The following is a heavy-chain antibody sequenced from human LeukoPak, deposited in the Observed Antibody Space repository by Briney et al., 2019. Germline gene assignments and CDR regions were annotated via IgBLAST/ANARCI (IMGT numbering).Heavy chain of an antibody. Sequence: PGGSLRLSCAASGFTFSSYGMSWVRQAPGKGLEWVSSISGGGGHTDYADSVKGRFTISRDNSKNTVYLQMNSLRAEDTAVYYCAKGGSYRSQPYFDYWGQGTPVTVSS. CDR2: ISGGGGHT. D-gene: IGHD3-16*02. V-gene: IGHV3-23*01. CDR1: GFTFSSYG. CDR3: AKGGSYRSQPYFDY. J-gene: IGHJ4*02.